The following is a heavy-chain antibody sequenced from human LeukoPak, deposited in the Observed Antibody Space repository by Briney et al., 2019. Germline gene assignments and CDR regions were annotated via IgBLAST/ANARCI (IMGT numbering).Heavy chain of an antibody. Sequence: SETLSLTCTVSGGSISSSSYYWGWIRQPPGKGLEWIGSIYYSGSTYYNPSLKSRVTISVDTSKNQFSLKLSSVTAADTAVYYCARDYALELRSRYYYYMDVWGKGTTVTVSS. V-gene: IGHV4-39*07. CDR2: IYYSGST. J-gene: IGHJ6*03. CDR1: GGSISSSSYY. D-gene: IGHD1-7*01. CDR3: ARDYALELRSRYYYYMDV.